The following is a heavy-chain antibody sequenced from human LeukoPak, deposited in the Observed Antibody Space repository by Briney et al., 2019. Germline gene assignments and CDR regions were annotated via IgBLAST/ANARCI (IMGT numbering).Heavy chain of an antibody. CDR1: GFTFSDYA. CDR2: ISHVGGT. CDR3: AEDRESDDSCDYNG. D-gene: IGHD3-22*01. J-gene: IGHJ4*02. V-gene: IGHV3-23*01. Sequence: PGGSLRLSCAASGFTFSDYAMSWVRQAPEKGLEWVSTISHVGGTYYADSVRGRVTISRDVSKNMVYLKMDSLRAEDTAVYYCAEDRESDDSCDYNGWGQGTLVTVSS.